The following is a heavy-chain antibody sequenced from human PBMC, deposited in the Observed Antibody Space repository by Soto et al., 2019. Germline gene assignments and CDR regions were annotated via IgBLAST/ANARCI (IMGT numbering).Heavy chain of an antibody. D-gene: IGHD4-17*01. CDR1: GYTFTSYY. J-gene: IGHJ6*02. CDR2: INPSGGST. Sequence: ASVKVSCKASGYTFTSYYIQWVRQAPGQGLEWMGIINPSGGSTNYAQKFQGRVTITADESTSTVYMELSTLRPEDTAVYYCAREGLVLVPTTVNSDYYYYAMDVWGQGTTVTVSS. CDR3: AREGLVLVPTTVNSDYYYYAMDV. V-gene: IGHV1-46*01.